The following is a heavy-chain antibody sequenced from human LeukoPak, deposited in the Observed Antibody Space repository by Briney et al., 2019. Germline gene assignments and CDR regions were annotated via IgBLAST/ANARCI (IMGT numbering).Heavy chain of an antibody. Sequence: GASVKVSCKASGYTFTGYCMHWVRQAPGQGLEWMGWINPNSGGTNYAQKFQGRVTMTRDTSISTAYMELSRLRSDDTAVYYCARRAAAGNSRGAFDIWGQGTMVTVSS. CDR3: ARRAAAGNSRGAFDI. CDR2: INPNSGGT. CDR1: GYTFTGYC. V-gene: IGHV1-2*02. D-gene: IGHD6-13*01. J-gene: IGHJ3*02.